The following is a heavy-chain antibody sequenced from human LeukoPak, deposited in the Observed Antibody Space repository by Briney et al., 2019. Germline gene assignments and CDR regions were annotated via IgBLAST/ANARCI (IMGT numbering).Heavy chain of an antibody. Sequence: SVTVSCKASGGTFSSYTISWVRQAPGQGLEWMGGIIPLFGTPDYAQKFQGRVTITADKFTSTAYMELSSLRSEDTAVYYCASATLRCSGGSCYEMDVWGKGTTVTVSS. J-gene: IGHJ6*04. V-gene: IGHV1-69*06. CDR2: IIPLFGTP. CDR3: ASATLRCSGGSCYEMDV. D-gene: IGHD2-15*01. CDR1: GGTFSSYT.